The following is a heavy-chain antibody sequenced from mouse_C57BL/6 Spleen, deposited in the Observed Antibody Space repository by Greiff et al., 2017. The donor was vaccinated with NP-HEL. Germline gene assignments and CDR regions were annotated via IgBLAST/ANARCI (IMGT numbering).Heavy chain of an antibody. D-gene: IGHD3-2*01. CDR3: ARGATADY. J-gene: IGHJ4*01. CDR2: ISYDGSN. V-gene: IGHV3-6*01. CDR1: GYSITSGYY. Sequence: DVKLQESGPGLVKPSQSLSLTCSVTGYSITSGYYWNWIRQFPGNKLEWMGYISYDGSNNYNPSLKNRISITRDTSKNQFFLKLNSVTTEDTATYYCARGATADYWGQGTSVTVSS.